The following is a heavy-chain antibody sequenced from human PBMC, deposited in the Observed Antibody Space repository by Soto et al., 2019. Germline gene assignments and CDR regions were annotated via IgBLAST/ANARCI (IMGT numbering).Heavy chain of an antibody. CDR3: AVPTFPLVVLGPLDAFDI. D-gene: IGHD2-15*01. V-gene: IGHV1-69*12. J-gene: IGHJ3*02. CDR1: GCTFSSYA. Sequence: QVQLVQSGAEVKKPGSSVTVSCKASGCTFSSYAISWVRQAPGQGLDWMGGIIPIFGTANDAQKFQGRVTITADESTSTADMELSSLSPEDTAVYYCAVPTFPLVVLGPLDAFDIWGQGTMVTVS. CDR2: IIPIFGTA.